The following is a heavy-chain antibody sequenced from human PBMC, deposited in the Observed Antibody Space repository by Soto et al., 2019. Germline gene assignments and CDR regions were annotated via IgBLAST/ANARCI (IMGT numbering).Heavy chain of an antibody. CDR1: GFTFSNYV. D-gene: IGHD6-13*01. Sequence: PGGSLRLSCAASGFTFSNYVMSWVRQAPGKGLEWVSSISGSGDNTYYADSVKGRFTISRDNSKNTLYLQMNSLRAEDTAVYYCAKRGWSGWDPSYSSSWYIDYWGQGTLVTVSS. V-gene: IGHV3-23*01. J-gene: IGHJ4*02. CDR2: ISGSGDNT. CDR3: AKRGWSGWDPSYSSSWYIDY.